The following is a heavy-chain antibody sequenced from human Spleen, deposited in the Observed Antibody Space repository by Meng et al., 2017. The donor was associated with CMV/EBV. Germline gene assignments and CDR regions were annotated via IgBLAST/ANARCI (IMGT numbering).Heavy chain of an antibody. CDR3: ASHRNWGVDY. CDR2: INHSGST. D-gene: IGHD7-27*01. J-gene: IGHJ4*02. V-gene: IGHV4-34*01. CDR1: GGSFSGYY. Sequence: SETLSLTCAVYGGSFSGYYWSWIRQPPGKGLEWIGEINHSGSTNYNPSLKSRVTISVDTSKNQFPLKLSSVTAADTAVYYYASHRNWGVDYWGQGTLVTVSS.